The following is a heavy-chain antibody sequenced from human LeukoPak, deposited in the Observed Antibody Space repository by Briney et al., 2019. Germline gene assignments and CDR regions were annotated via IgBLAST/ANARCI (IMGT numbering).Heavy chain of an antibody. CDR3: ARGIGGSYYVGYYFDY. Sequence: ASVKVSCKASGYTFTSCYMHWVRQAPGQGLEWMGIINPSGGSTSYAQKFQGRVTMTRDTSTSTVYMELSSLRSEDTAVYYCARGIGGSYYVGYYFDYWGQGTLVTVSS. J-gene: IGHJ4*02. CDR1: GYTFTSCY. D-gene: IGHD1-26*01. CDR2: INPSGGST. V-gene: IGHV1-46*01.